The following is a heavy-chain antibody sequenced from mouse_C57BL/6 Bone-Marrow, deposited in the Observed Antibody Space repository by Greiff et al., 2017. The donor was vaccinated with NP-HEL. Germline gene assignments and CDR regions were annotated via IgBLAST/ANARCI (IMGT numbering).Heavy chain of an antibody. V-gene: IGHV4-1*01. J-gene: IGHJ3*01. CDR1: GIDFSRYW. CDR2: IHPDSRTI. CDR3: ARPRDYGAWFAY. Sequence: AASGIDFSRYWMSCVRRALGKGLEWLGDIHPDSRTINYAPSLNDKFIISRDKAKNTLYLQMSKVRSEDTALYYCARPRDYGAWFAYWGQGTLVTVSA. D-gene: IGHD2-4*01.